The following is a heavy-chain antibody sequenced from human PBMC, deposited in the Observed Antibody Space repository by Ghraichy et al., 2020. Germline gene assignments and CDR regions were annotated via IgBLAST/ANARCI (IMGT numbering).Heavy chain of an antibody. CDR3: AHVSKVLGYCSGGSCFYFDY. CDR2: IYWDDDK. Sequence: SGPTLVKPTQTLTLTCTFSGFSLSTSGVGVGWIRQPPGKALEWLALIYWDDDKRYSPSLKSRLTITKDTSKNQVVLTMTNMDPVDTVTYYCAHVSKVLGYCSGGSCFYFDYWGQGTLVTVSS. D-gene: IGHD2-15*01. J-gene: IGHJ4*02. V-gene: IGHV2-5*02. CDR1: GFSLSTSGVG.